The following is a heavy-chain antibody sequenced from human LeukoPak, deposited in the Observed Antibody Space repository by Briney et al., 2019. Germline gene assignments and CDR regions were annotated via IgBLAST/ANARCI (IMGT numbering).Heavy chain of an antibody. CDR2: IGGRDGGT. Sequence: GGSLRLSCVASGFTFSNYAMSWVRQAPGKGLQWVSAIGGRDGGTYYADSVKGRFTVSRDNSKNTLYPQMNTLRAEDPAVYHCAKWGDYDILTGYYDPDYWGQGTLVTVSS. CDR1: GFTFSNYA. J-gene: IGHJ4*02. CDR3: AKWGDYDILTGYYDPDY. V-gene: IGHV3-23*01. D-gene: IGHD3-9*01.